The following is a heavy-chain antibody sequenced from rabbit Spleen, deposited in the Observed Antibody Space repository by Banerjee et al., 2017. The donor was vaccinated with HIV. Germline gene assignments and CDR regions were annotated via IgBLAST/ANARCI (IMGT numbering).Heavy chain of an antibody. CDR3: ARDSASSFSSYGMDL. D-gene: IGHD8-1*01. Sequence: QEQLEESGGDLVKPEGSLTLTCTASGFSFSSSYWICWVRQAPGKGLEWIVCIDPAGSGFTYFATWAKGRFTISKTSSTTVTLQMTSLTAADTATYFCARDSASSFSSYGMDLWGPGTLVTVS. V-gene: IGHV1S45*01. CDR1: GFSFSSSYW. CDR2: IDPAGSGFT. J-gene: IGHJ6*01.